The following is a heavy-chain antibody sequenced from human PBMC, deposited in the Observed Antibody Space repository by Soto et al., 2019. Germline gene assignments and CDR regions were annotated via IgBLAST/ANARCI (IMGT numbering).Heavy chain of an antibody. D-gene: IGHD5-18*01. CDR2: ISSGSEYR. CDR3: TRDRPLIQDWFDP. V-gene: IGHV3-21*01. J-gene: IGHJ5*02. Sequence: GGSLRLSCVASGFTFSSYNMNRVRQAPGKGLEWVSFISSGSEYRYYADSVKGRFNISRDNAQNSLYLHLNSLRAEDTAVYYCTRDRPLIQDWFDPWGQGTPVTVSS. CDR1: GFTFSSYN.